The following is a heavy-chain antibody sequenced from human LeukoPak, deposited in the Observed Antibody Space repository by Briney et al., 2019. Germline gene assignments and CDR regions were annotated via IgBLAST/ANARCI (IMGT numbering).Heavy chain of an antibody. J-gene: IGHJ3*02. V-gene: IGHV5-10-1*01. CDR1: GYSFTSYW. CDR2: IDPSDSYT. Sequence: GESLRISRKASGYSFTSYWITWVRQMPGKGLEWMGRIDPSDSYTNYSPSFQGHVTISADKSISTACLRWSSLKASDTAMYYCARSGGYSGIAFDIWGQGTVVTVS. CDR3: ARSGGYSGIAFDI. D-gene: IGHD4-23*01.